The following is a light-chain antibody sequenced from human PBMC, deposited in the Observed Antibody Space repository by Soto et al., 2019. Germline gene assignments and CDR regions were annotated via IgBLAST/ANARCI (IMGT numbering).Light chain of an antibody. CDR2: GAN. CDR3: LQYSNGPRT. V-gene: IGKV3-15*01. J-gene: IGKJ1*01. Sequence: ETVMTQSPATLSVSPGEGATLSCRASQSVGSSLAWYQHKPGQAPRLLIYGANTRATGIPARFSGSGYGAEFTLTINSLQSEDFALYYCLQYSNGPRTFGQGTKADIK. CDR1: QSVGSS.